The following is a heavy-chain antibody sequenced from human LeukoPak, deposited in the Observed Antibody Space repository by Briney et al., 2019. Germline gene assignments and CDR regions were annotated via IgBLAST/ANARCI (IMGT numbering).Heavy chain of an antibody. CDR3: ARAPVYSSSWLYYMDV. CDR1: GGSFSGYY. Sequence: SETLPLTCAVYGGSFSGYYWTWIRQPPGKGLEWIGEINHSGSTNYNPSLKSRVTISVDTSKNQFSLKLSSVTAADTAVYYCARAPVYSSSWLYYMDVWGKGTTVTVSS. CDR2: INHSGST. D-gene: IGHD6-13*01. J-gene: IGHJ6*03. V-gene: IGHV4-34*01.